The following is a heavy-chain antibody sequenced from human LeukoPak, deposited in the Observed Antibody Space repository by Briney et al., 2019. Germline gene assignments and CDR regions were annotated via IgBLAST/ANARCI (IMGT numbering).Heavy chain of an antibody. Sequence: PGGSLRLSCAASGFTFSSYAMHWVRQAPGKGLEWVAVISYDGSNKYYADSVKGRFTISRDNSKNTLYLQMNSLRAEDTAVYYCARVSGWDFYYFDYWGQGTLVTVSS. CDR3: ARVSGWDFYYFDY. V-gene: IGHV3-30*04. CDR1: GFTFSSYA. J-gene: IGHJ4*02. D-gene: IGHD6-19*01. CDR2: ISYDGSNK.